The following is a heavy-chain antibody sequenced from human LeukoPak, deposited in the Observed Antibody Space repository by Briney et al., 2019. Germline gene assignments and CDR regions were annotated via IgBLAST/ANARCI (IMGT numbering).Heavy chain of an antibody. CDR1: GFTFSSYS. Sequence: PGGSLRLSCAASGFTFSSYSMNWVRQAPGKGLEWVSSISSSSSYIYYADSVKGRFTISRDSAKNSLYLQMNSLRAEDTAVYYCARVIVGTTVNTCMNCMDVWGKGTTVTVSS. V-gene: IGHV3-21*01. CDR3: ARVIVGTTVNTCMNCMDV. D-gene: IGHD4-11*01. CDR2: ISSSSSYI. J-gene: IGHJ6*03.